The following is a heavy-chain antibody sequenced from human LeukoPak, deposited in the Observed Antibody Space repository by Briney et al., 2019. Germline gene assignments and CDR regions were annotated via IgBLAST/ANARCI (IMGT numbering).Heavy chain of an antibody. CDR3: ARDGYQSHNWFDP. V-gene: IGHV3-33*01. CDR1: GFTFSSYG. D-gene: IGHD5-12*01. CDR2: IWYDGSNK. Sequence: PGRSLRLSCAASGFTFSSYGMHWVRQAPGKGLEWVAVIWYDGSNKYYADSVKGRFTISRDNSKKTLYLQMNSLRAEDTAVYYCARDGYQSHNWFDPWGQGTLVTVSS. J-gene: IGHJ5*02.